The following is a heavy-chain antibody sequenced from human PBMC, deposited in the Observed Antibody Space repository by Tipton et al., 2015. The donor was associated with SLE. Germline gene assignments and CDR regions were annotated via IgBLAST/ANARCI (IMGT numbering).Heavy chain of an antibody. CDR2: INPNSGGT. D-gene: IGHD3-22*01. Sequence: SGPEVKKPGASVKVSCKASGCTFTGYYMHWVRQAPGQGLEWMGRINPNSGGTNYAQKFQGRVTMTRDTSISTAYMELSRLRPDDTAAYYCARDAMIVVALGYWGQGTLVTVSS. CDR1: GCTFTGYY. J-gene: IGHJ4*02. CDR3: ARDAMIVVALGY. V-gene: IGHV1-2*06.